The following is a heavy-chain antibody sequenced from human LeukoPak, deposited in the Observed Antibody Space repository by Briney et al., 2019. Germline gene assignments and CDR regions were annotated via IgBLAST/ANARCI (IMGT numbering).Heavy chain of an antibody. CDR3: ARDPSRSGYFGYMDV. Sequence: GRSLRLSCAASGFTFSSYGMHWVRQAPGKGLEWVAVIWYDGSNKHYADSVKGRFTISRDNSKNTLYLQMNSLRAEDTAVYYCARDPSRSGYFGYMDVWGKGTTVTVSS. J-gene: IGHJ6*03. CDR2: IWYDGSNK. D-gene: IGHD3-22*01. CDR1: GFTFSSYG. V-gene: IGHV3-33*01.